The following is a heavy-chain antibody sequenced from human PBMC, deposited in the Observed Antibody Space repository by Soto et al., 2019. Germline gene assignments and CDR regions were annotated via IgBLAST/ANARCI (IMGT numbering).Heavy chain of an antibody. V-gene: IGHV4-59*01. CDR2: VHYSGST. Sequence: PSETLSLTCTVSGGSIISYYLHWIRQPPGKGLEWIGSVHYSGSTNYNPSLKSQVTISVDTSKNQFSLKLRSVTTADTAVYYCARDLMSGLGAIGYWGQGTLVTVSS. J-gene: IGHJ4*02. D-gene: IGHD3-10*01. CDR3: ARDLMSGLGAIGY. CDR1: GGSIISYY.